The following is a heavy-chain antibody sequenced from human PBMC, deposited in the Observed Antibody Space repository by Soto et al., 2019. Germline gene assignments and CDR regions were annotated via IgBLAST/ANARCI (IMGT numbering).Heavy chain of an antibody. CDR3: ASADDYSYY. CDR1: GGSISRGDYY. Sequence: SKTLYLTCTVYGGSISRGDYYWSWIRQPPGKGLEWIGYVSYSESTYYNPSLKSRVSISVETSKNQFSLTVNSVTAADTAVYYFASADDYSYY. V-gene: IGHV4-30-4*01. J-gene: IGHJ6*01. D-gene: IGHD4-4*01. CDR2: VSYSEST.